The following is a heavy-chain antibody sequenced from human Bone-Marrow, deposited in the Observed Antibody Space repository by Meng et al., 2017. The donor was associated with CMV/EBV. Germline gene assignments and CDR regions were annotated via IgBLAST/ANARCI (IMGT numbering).Heavy chain of an antibody. CDR3: AKSDRTSYYFYYLENYYYGMDV. V-gene: IGHV3-23*01. D-gene: IGHD1-26*01. CDR1: GFTFSSYA. Sequence: GESLKISCAASGFTFSSYAMTWVRQAPGKGLEWVSLIINSGGNTYYADSVKGRFTISSDNSKNTLYLQMNSLRAEDTAVYYCAKSDRTSYYFYYLENYYYGMDVWGQGTTVTVSS. CDR2: IINSGGNT. J-gene: IGHJ6*02.